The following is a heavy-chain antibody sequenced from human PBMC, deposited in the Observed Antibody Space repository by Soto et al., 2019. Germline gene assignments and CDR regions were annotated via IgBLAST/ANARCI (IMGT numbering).Heavy chain of an antibody. V-gene: IGHV3-33*01. Sequence: QVQLVESGGGVVQPGRSLRLSCAASGFTFSSYGMHWVHQAPGKGLEWVAVIWYDGSNKYYADSVKGRFTISRDNSKNTLYLQINSLRAEDTAVYYCASEYCSGGSCYYYGMDVWGQGTTVTVSS. J-gene: IGHJ6*02. CDR3: ASEYCSGGSCYYYGMDV. CDR1: GFTFSSYG. D-gene: IGHD2-15*01. CDR2: IWYDGSNK.